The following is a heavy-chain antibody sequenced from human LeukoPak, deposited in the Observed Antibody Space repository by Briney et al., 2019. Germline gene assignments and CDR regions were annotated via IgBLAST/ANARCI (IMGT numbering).Heavy chain of an antibody. V-gene: IGHV3-21*01. J-gene: IGHJ3*02. CDR2: ISSSSSYI. D-gene: IGHD5-18*01. CDR3: AREGGYSYGIDAFDI. Sequence: GGSLRLSCAASGFTFSSYSMNWVRQAPGKGLEWVSSISSSSSYIYYADSVKGRFTISRDNAKNSLYLKMNSLRAEDTAVYYCAREGGYSYGIDAFDIWGQGTMVTVSS. CDR1: GFTFSSYS.